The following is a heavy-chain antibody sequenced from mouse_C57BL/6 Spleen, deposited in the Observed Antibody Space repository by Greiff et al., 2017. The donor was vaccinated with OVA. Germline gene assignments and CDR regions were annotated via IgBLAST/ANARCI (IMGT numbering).Heavy chain of an antibody. CDR3: ASDSAGAMDY. V-gene: IGHV5-17*01. J-gene: IGHJ4*01. CDR1: GFTFSDYG. Sequence: DVMLVESGGGLVKPGGSLKLSCAASGFTFSDYGMHWVRQAPEKGLEWVAYISSGSSTIDYADTVKGRFTISRDNAKNTLFLQMTSLRSEDTAMYYCASDSAGAMDYWGQGTSVTVSS. D-gene: IGHD3-2*02. CDR2: ISSGSSTI.